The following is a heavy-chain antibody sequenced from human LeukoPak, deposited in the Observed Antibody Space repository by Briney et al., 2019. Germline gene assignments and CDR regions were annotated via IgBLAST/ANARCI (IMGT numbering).Heavy chain of an antibody. Sequence: ASVKVSCKASGYTFTGYYMHWVRQAPGQGLEWMGWINPNSGGTNYAQKFQGRVTMTRDTSISTAYMELSRLRSDDTAVYYCARAGGYSYGPGYYMDVWGKGTTVTISS. CDR3: ARAGGYSYGPGYYMDV. J-gene: IGHJ6*03. V-gene: IGHV1-2*02. CDR2: INPNSGGT. CDR1: GYTFTGYY. D-gene: IGHD5-18*01.